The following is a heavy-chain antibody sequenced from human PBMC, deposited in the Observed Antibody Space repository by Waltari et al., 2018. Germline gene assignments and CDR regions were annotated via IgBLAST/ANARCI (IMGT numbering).Heavy chain of an antibody. D-gene: IGHD3-16*02. J-gene: IGHJ3*02. CDR1: GFTFSSYW. V-gene: IGHV3-7*01. Sequence: EVQLVESGGGLVQPGGSLRLSCAASGFTFSSYWMSWVRQAPGKGLEWVANIKQDGSEKYYVDSVKGRFTISRDNARNSLYLQMNSLRAEDTAVYYCARGGGSVPWFVGVIVYSSDDAFDIWGQGTMVTVSS. CDR2: IKQDGSEK. CDR3: ARGGGSVPWFVGVIVYSSDDAFDI.